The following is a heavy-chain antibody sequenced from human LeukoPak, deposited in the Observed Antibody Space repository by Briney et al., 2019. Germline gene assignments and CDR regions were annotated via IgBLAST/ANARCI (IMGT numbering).Heavy chain of an antibody. D-gene: IGHD3-22*01. CDR3: ARGGDTIGSIRSPFDI. Sequence: GGSLRLSCAASGFTVSDNYTSWVRQAPGKGLEWVSAISGGGSTYYADSVKGRFIISRGNSKNTVYLQLNSLRAEDTAVYYCARGGDTIGSIRSPFDIWGQGTMVTVSS. CDR2: ISGGGST. J-gene: IGHJ3*02. CDR1: GFTVSDNY. V-gene: IGHV3-53*01.